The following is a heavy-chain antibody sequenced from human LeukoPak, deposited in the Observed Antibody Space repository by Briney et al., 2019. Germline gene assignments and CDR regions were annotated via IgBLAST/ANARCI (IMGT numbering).Heavy chain of an antibody. V-gene: IGHV4-34*01. D-gene: IGHD6-19*01. CDR3: ASGSGWRGSDY. CDR1: GGSFSGNY. Sequence: PSETLSLTCAVYGGSFSGNYWSWIRQPPGKGLEWIGEINHSGSTNYNPSLKSRVTISVDTSKNQFSLKLSSVTAADTAVYYCASGSGWRGSDYWGQGTLVTVSS. CDR2: INHSGST. J-gene: IGHJ4*02.